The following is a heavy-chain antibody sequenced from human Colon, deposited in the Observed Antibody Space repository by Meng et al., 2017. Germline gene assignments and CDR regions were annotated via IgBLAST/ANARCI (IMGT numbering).Heavy chain of an antibody. J-gene: IGHJ2*01. CDR1: GLCLRTSGLG. V-gene: IGHV2-5*02. CDR2: IYWDDDK. D-gene: IGHD3-22*01. CDR3: ARDDYDSGVNSLMGGWYFDL. Sequence: IRFEVFGRAQVQPPRVLTRAGVVSGLCLRTSGLGVCGIRQPTGEALEWLELIYWDDDKRYSPSLKGRHTNSEDTAKSQLVITRTNLDPVHKAKKYCARDDYDSGVNSLMGGWYFDLWGRGTLVTVSS.